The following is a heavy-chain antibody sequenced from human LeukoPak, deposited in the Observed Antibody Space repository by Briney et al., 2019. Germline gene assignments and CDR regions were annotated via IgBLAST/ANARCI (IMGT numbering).Heavy chain of an antibody. D-gene: IGHD5-24*01. Sequence: ASVKVSCKASGYTFTNSYIHWVRQAPGQVLEWMGLINPDGGNTNYAQNFQGRVTLTRDTSTSTVYMELSSLRSEDTAIYYCARIRDGHNDAYDIWGQGTVVTVPS. J-gene: IGHJ3*02. V-gene: IGHV1-46*01. CDR1: GYTFTNSY. CDR3: ARIRDGHNDAYDI. CDR2: INPDGGNT.